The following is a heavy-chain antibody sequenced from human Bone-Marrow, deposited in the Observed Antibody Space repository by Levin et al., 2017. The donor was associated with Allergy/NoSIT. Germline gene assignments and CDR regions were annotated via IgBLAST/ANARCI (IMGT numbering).Heavy chain of an antibody. D-gene: IGHD2-21*01. CDR3: ARDRGGGLTWYQDAMGV. V-gene: IGHV1-18*01. Sequence: GESLKISCKASGYTFINSGISWVRQAPGQGLEWMGWISDYDDNTNYAQKFQGRVTMTTDTSTSTAYMELGSLRSDDTAGYYCARDRGGGLTWYQDAMGVWGQGTAVTVSS. CDR2: ISDYDDNT. CDR1: GYTFINSG. J-gene: IGHJ6*02.